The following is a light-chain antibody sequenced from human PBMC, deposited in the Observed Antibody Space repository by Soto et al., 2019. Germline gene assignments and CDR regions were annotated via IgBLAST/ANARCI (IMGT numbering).Light chain of an antibody. V-gene: IGKV3-20*01. J-gene: IGKJ1*01. CDR3: HHYVSSP. CDR1: QSVSSSY. Sequence: EIVLTQSPGTLSLSPGERATLSCRASQSVSSSYLAWYQQKPGQAPRLLIYGASSRATGIPDRFSGSGSGTDFTLTISRLEPEDFAVYYCHHYVSSPFGQGTKAAIK. CDR2: GAS.